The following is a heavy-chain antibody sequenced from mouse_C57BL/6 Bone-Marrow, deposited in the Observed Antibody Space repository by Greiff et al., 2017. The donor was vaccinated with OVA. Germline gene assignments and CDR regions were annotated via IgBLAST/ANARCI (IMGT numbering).Heavy chain of an antibody. J-gene: IGHJ2*01. CDR2: INSDGSST. Sequence: EVQVVESEGGLVQPGSSMKLSCTASGFTFSDYYMAWVRQVPEKGLEWVANINSDGSSTYYLDSLKSRFIISRDNAKNMLSLQMSSLKSEDTATYYCARDRYYGSFDYWGQGTTLTVSS. V-gene: IGHV5-16*01. CDR1: GFTFSDYY. CDR3: ARDRYYGSFDY. D-gene: IGHD1-1*01.